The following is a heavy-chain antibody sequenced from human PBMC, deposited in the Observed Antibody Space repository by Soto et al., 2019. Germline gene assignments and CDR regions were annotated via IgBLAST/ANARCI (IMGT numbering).Heavy chain of an antibody. D-gene: IGHD3-10*01. Sequence: SETLSLTCTVSGGSISSSSYYWGWIRQPPGKGLEWIGSIYYSGSTYYNPSLKSRVTISVDTSKNQFSLKLSSVTAADTAVYYCASSGASWGIFAIDFDYWGQGTLVTVSS. CDR1: GGSISSSSYY. V-gene: IGHV4-39*01. CDR3: ASSGASWGIFAIDFDY. J-gene: IGHJ4*02. CDR2: IYYSGST.